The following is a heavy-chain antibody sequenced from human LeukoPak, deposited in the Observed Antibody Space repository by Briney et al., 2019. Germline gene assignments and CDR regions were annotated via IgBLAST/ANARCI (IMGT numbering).Heavy chain of an antibody. CDR3: ARRGGSSSLILDY. D-gene: IGHD6-6*01. J-gene: IGHJ4*02. Sequence: GESLKISCEGSGYTFTSYWIAWVRQMPGKGLEWMGIIYPGDSDTRYSPSFQGQVTISADKSISTAYLQWSSLKASDTAMYYCARRGGSSSLILDYWGQGTLVTVSS. V-gene: IGHV5-51*01. CDR1: GYTFTSYW. CDR2: IYPGDSDT.